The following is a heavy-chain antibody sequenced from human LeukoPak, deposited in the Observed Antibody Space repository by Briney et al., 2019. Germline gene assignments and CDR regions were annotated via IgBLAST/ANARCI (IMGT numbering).Heavy chain of an antibody. CDR3: TKYYYDSSGYLYYFDY. V-gene: IGHV3-15*01. CDR2: IKSKTDGGTA. D-gene: IGHD3-22*01. CDR1: GFTFTNAW. Sequence: GGSLRLSCAASGFTFTNAWMSWVRQAPGKGLEWVGRIKSKTDGGTADYAAPVKGRFTISRDDSKNTLYLQMNSLKTGDTAVYYCTKYYYDSSGYLYYFDYWGQGTLVTVSS. J-gene: IGHJ4*02.